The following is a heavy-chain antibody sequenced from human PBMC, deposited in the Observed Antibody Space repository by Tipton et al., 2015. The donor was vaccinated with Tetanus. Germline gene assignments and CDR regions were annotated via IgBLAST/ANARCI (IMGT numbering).Heavy chain of an antibody. D-gene: IGHD1-14*01. CDR1: GYYLTNYG. J-gene: IGHJ3*02. Sequence: QLVQSGAEVRKSGASVRISCTLSGYYLTNYGVSWVRQAPGQGLEWMAWISGYSGSTKFAQRFQGRVAMTTDTSTSTAYMELRSLTSDDTAVYYCVQDADMWGVRKVFDIWGRGTMVTVSS. CDR2: ISGYSGST. V-gene: IGHV1-18*01. CDR3: VQDADMWGVRKVFDI.